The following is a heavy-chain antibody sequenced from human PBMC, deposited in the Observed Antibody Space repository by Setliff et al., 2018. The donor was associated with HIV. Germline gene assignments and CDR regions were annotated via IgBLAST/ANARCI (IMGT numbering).Heavy chain of an antibody. Sequence: PGGSLRLSCAASGFTLSSYVMHWVRQAPGKGLEWVSVISYDGSNKYYADSVKGRFTISRDNSKNTLYLQMNSLRAEDTAVFYCASAGGGNSGTRWFDYWGQGALVTVSS. CDR1: GFTLSSYV. J-gene: IGHJ4*02. CDR3: ASAGGGNSGTRWFDY. V-gene: IGHV3-30*04. D-gene: IGHD2-21*02. CDR2: ISYDGSNK.